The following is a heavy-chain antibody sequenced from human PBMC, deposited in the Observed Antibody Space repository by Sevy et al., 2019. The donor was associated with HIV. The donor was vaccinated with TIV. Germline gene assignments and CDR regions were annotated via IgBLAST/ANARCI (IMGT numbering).Heavy chain of an antibody. D-gene: IGHD3-3*01. CDR3: ARPRFLEWLSFAVFDI. Sequence: GGSLRLSCTASGFVFSSYAMHWVRQAPGKGLEWVAFIAYDGSNKNYADSVKGRFTLSRDNSKNTLYLQMNSLGAEDTAVYYCARPRFLEWLSFAVFDIWGQGTMVTVSS. J-gene: IGHJ3*02. CDR2: IAYDGSNK. CDR1: GFVFSSYA. V-gene: IGHV3-30*04.